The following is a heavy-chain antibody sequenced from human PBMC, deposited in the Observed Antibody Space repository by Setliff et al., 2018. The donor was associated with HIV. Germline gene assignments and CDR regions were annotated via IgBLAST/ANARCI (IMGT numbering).Heavy chain of an antibody. V-gene: IGHV1-69*13. Sequence: ASVKVSCKASGGTFSSYAISWVRQAPGQGLEWMGGIIPIFATANYAQKFQGRVTITADESTYTAYMELNSLRSEDTAVYYCASSIPTEQGPWFDPWGQGTLVTVSS. J-gene: IGHJ5*02. D-gene: IGHD4-17*01. CDR2: IIPIFATA. CDR3: ASSIPTEQGPWFDP. CDR1: GGTFSSYA.